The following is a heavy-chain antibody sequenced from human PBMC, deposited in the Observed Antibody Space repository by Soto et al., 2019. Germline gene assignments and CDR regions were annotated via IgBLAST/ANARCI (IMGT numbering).Heavy chain of an antibody. V-gene: IGHV1-18*01. CDR1: GYTFTSYG. Sequence: QVQLVQSGAEVKKPGASVKVSCKTSGYTFTSYGISWVRQAPGQGLEWMGWISAHNGNTIYAQKIRGRVTMTTDTSTSTAYMELRSQRSDDTAVDYAARALTPTDYWGQGTLVTVSS. CDR3: ARALTPTDY. J-gene: IGHJ4*02. CDR2: ISAHNGNT. D-gene: IGHD3-9*01.